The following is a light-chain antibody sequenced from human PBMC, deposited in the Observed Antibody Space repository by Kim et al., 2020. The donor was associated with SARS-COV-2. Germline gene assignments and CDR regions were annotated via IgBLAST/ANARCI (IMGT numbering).Light chain of an antibody. Sequence: VSPGETATLSCRASQRISGNLAWYQQRPGQAPRLLSYDASTGATDIPARFSGSGSGTEFTLTISSLQSEDFAVYYCQQYDNWPLTFGQGTKVDIK. CDR3: QQYDNWPLT. V-gene: IGKV3-15*01. CDR2: DAS. CDR1: QRISGN. J-gene: IGKJ1*01.